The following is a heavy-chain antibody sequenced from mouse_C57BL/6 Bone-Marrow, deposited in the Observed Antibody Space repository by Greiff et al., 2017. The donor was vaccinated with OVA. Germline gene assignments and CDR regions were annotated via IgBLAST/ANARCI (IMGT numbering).Heavy chain of an antibody. CDR1: GFTFSSYC. CDR3: ARDEDLARFAY. CDR2: ISSGGSYT. V-gene: IGHV5-6*01. Sequence: EVQLVESGGDLVKPGGSLKLSCAASGFTFSSYCMSWVRQTPDKRLEWVATISSGGSYTYYPDSVKGRFTISRDNAKNTLYLQMSSLKSEDTAMYYCARDEDLARFAYWGQGTLVTVSA. D-gene: IGHD1-3*01. J-gene: IGHJ3*01.